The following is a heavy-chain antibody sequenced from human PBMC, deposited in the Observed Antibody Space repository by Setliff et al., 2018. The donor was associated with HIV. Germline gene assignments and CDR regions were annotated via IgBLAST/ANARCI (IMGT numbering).Heavy chain of an antibody. Sequence: ESGPTLVNPPETLTLTCTVSEFSLSTTKMGVSWIRQPPGKALEWLAHIFSDDEKSYSTSLKTRLTISKDTSKNQVVLTMTNMDPVDTATYYCARIHSSADYYYMDVWGKGTTVTVSS. CDR3: ARIHSSADYYYMDV. CDR1: EFSLSTTKMG. V-gene: IGHV2-26*01. J-gene: IGHJ6*03. CDR2: IFSDDEK. D-gene: IGHD6-19*01.